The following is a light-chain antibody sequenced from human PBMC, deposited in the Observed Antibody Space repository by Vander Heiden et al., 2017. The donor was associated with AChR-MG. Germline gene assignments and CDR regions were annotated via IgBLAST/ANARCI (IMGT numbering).Light chain of an antibody. V-gene: IGKV3-20*01. CDR3: QQYGSSRT. Sequence: EIVLTQTPGTLSVSPGERATLSCRASQSVSSSYVAWYQKKPGPPPRLLIYGASSRATGIPERFSGRGSGTFCTLTSSRLEPEDFAVYYCQQYGSSRTFGQGTKVEIK. CDR2: GAS. J-gene: IGKJ1*01. CDR1: QSVSSSY.